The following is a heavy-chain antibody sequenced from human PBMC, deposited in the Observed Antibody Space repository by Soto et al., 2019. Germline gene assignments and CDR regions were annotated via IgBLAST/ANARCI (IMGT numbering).Heavy chain of an antibody. CDR1: GGSFSGYY. D-gene: IGHD3-3*01. Sequence: ASETLSLTCAVYGGSFSGYYWSWIRQPPGKGLEWIGEINHSGSTNYNPSLKSRVTISVDTSKNQFSLKLSSVTAADTAVYYCARGIVLRFLEWLSQSGPGRWFDPWGQGTLVTVSS. CDR3: ARGIVLRFLEWLSQSGPGRWFDP. CDR2: INHSGST. J-gene: IGHJ5*02. V-gene: IGHV4-34*01.